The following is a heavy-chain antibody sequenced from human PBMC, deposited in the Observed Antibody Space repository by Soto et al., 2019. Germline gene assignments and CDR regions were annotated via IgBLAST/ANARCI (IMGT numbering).Heavy chain of an antibody. J-gene: IGHJ4*02. CDR2: IIPILGTP. V-gene: IGHV1-69*10. D-gene: IGHD3-22*01. CDR1: GDTFSSYA. CDR3: AREGSRYDRSGYNRPDY. Sequence: SVKVSCKTSGDTFSSYAISWVRQAPGQGLEWMGGIIPILGTPSYAQKFQGRVTITADNSTSTAYMELSSLRSEDTAVYYCAREGSRYDRSGYNRPDYWVQGPLVTVSS.